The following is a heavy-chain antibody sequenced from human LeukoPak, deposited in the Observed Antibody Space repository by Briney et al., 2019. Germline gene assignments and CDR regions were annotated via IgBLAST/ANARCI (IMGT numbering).Heavy chain of an antibody. J-gene: IGHJ4*02. CDR2: IYYSGST. CDR3: ARVSSGWLYYFDY. Sequence: PSETLSLTCTVSGGSISSGGYYWSWIHQHPGKGLEWIGYIYYSGSTYYNPSLKSRVTISVDTSKNQFSLKLSSVTAADTAVYYCARVSSGWLYYFDYWGQGTLVTVSS. CDR1: GGSISSGGYY. V-gene: IGHV4-31*03. D-gene: IGHD6-19*01.